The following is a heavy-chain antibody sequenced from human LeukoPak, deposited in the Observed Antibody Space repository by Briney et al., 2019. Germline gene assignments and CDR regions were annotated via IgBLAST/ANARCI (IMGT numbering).Heavy chain of an antibody. D-gene: IGHD3-3*01. CDR3: ARERGDDFWSGYYWAYGMDV. J-gene: IGHJ6*02. CDR2: ISSSGSTI. Sequence: GGSLRLSCAASGFTFSDYYMSWLRQAPGKGLEWVSYISSSGSTIYYADSVKGRFTISRDNAKNSLYLQMNSLRAEDTAVYYCARERGDDFWSGYYWAYGMDVWGQGTTVTVSS. V-gene: IGHV3-11*01. CDR1: GFTFSDYY.